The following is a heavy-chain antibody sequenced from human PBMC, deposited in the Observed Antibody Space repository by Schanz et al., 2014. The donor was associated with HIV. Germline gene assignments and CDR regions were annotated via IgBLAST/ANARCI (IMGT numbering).Heavy chain of an antibody. CDR2: TYHSGIT. Sequence: QVQLQESGPGLVKPSQTLSLTCTVSGGSISSGDNYWSWIRQPPGKGLEWIGYTYHSGITNYNPSLKSRVSISVDTSENQFSLKLSSVTAADTAVYYCARSRTGVVTDNNWFDPWGQGTLVTVSS. J-gene: IGHJ5*02. CDR3: ARSRTGVVTDNNWFDP. CDR1: GGSISSGDNY. V-gene: IGHV4-30-4*01. D-gene: IGHD3-3*01.